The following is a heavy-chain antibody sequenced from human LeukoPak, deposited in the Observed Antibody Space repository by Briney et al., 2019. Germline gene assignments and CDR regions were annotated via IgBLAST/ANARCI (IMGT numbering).Heavy chain of an antibody. V-gene: IGHV3-30*18. CDR3: AKDTRNYDILTGPDY. D-gene: IGHD3-9*01. J-gene: IGHJ4*02. Sequence: GGSLRLSCAASGLTFSSYGMHWVRQAPGKGLEWVAVISYDGSNKYYADSVKGRFTISRDNSKNTLYLQMNSLRAEDTAVYYCAKDTRNYDILTGPDYWGQGTLVTVSS. CDR2: ISYDGSNK. CDR1: GLTFSSYG.